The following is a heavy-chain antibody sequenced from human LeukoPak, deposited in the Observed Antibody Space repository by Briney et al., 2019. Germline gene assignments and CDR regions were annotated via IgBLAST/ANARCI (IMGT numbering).Heavy chain of an antibody. Sequence: GRSLRLSCAASGFTFSSYGMHWVRQAPGKGLEWVAVIWYDGSNKYYADSAKGRFTISRDNSKNTLYLQMNSLRAEDTAVYYCARGPSITMVRGVFDYWGQGTLVTVSS. D-gene: IGHD3-10*01. CDR2: IWYDGSNK. V-gene: IGHV3-33*01. J-gene: IGHJ4*02. CDR1: GFTFSSYG. CDR3: ARGPSITMVRGVFDY.